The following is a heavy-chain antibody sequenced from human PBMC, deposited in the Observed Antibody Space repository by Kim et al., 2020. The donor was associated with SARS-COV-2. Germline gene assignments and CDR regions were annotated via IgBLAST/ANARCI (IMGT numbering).Heavy chain of an antibody. CDR1: GFTFSSFW. D-gene: IGHD3-10*01. Sequence: GGSLRLSCAGSGFTFSSFWMSWVRQAPGKGLEWVANIKGDGSEKYYVDSMKGRFTISRDNTKNSLYLQMNSLRAEDTAVYYCARDLGSPYYGSRSYDYYLDQWGQGILVTVSS. J-gene: IGHJ4*02. CDR3: ARDLGSPYYGSRSYDYYLDQ. V-gene: IGHV3-7*01. CDR2: IKGDGSEK.